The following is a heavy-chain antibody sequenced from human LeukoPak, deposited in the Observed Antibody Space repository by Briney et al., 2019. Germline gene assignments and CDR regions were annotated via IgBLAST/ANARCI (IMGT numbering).Heavy chain of an antibody. J-gene: IGHJ4*02. V-gene: IGHV4-59*08. CDR2: IYYSGST. CDR1: GGSIGSYY. D-gene: IGHD6-19*01. Sequence: SETLSLTCTVSGGSIGSYYWSWIRQPPGKGLEWIGYIYYSGSTNYNPSLKSRVTISVDTSKNQFSLKLSSVTAADTAVYYCARHYGQWLVPDYWGQGTLVTVSS. CDR3: ARHYGQWLVPDY.